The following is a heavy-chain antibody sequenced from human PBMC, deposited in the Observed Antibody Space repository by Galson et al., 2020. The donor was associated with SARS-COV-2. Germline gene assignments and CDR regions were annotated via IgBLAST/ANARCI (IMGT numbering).Heavy chain of an antibody. CDR2: IYYSGST. D-gene: IGHD3-16*01. CDR3: ARDQDLGEPSHDAFDI. J-gene: IGHJ3*02. CDR1: GGSISSGDYY. V-gene: IGHV4-30-4*01. Sequence: SETLSLTCTVSGGSISSGDYYWSWIRQPPGKGLEWIGYIYYSGSTYYNPSLKSRVTISVDTSKNQFSLKLSSVTAADTAVYYCARDQDLGEPSHDAFDIWGQGTMVTVSS.